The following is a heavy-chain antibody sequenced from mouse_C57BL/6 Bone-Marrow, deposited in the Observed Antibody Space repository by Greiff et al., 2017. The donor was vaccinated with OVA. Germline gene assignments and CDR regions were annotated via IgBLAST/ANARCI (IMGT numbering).Heavy chain of an antibody. D-gene: IGHD4-1*01. V-gene: IGHV1-5*01. CDR1: GYTFTSYW. CDR2: IYPGNSDT. CDR3: TRTGFDY. J-gene: IGHJ2*01. Sequence: EVQLQQSGTVLARPGASVKMSCKTSGYTFTSYWMHWVKQRPGQGLEWIGAIYPGNSDTSYNQKFKGKAKLTAVTSASTVYMELSSLTNEDSAVYYCTRTGFDYWGQGTTLTVSA.